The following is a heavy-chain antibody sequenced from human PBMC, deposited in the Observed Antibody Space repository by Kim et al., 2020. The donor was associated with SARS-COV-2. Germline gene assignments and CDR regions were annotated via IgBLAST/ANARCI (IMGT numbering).Heavy chain of an antibody. D-gene: IGHD3-16*02. CDR1: GFTFSSYG. CDR2: IWYDGSNK. V-gene: IGHV3-33*01. Sequence: GGSLRLSCAASGFTFSSYGMHWVRQAPGKGLEWVAVIWYDGSNKYYADSVKGRFTISRDNSKNTLYLQMNSLRAEDTAVYYCAREVYDYVWGSYRYTSTLGYWGQGTLVTVSS. J-gene: IGHJ4*02. CDR3: AREVYDYVWGSYRYTSTLGY.